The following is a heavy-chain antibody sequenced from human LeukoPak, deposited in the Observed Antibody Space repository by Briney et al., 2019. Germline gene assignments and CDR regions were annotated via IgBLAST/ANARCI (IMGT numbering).Heavy chain of an antibody. V-gene: IGHV3-7*01. J-gene: IGHJ6*02. CDR2: MNRDGSEK. CDR1: GFTFSNYW. D-gene: IGHD3-16*01. Sequence: GGSLRLSCAASGFTFSNYWMSWVRQAPGKGLEWVANMNRDGSEKYCVDSLKGRFTISRDNAKNSLYLQMNSLRDEDTAVYYCARDGGVIRFGGQDVWGQGTTVTVS. CDR3: ARDGGVIRFGGQDV.